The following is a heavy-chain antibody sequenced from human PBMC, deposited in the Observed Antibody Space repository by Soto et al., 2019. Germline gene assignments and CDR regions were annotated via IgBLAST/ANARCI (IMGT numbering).Heavy chain of an antibody. CDR1: GGSISSSSYY. D-gene: IGHD5-12*01. CDR3: ARRSGYDFYYFDY. V-gene: IGHV4-39*01. Sequence: SLTCTVSGGSISSSSYYWGWIRQPPGKGLEWIGSIYYSGSTYYNPSLKSRVTISVDTSKNQFSLKLSSVTAADTAVYYCARRSGYDFYYFDYWGQGTLVTVSS. J-gene: IGHJ4*02. CDR2: IYYSGST.